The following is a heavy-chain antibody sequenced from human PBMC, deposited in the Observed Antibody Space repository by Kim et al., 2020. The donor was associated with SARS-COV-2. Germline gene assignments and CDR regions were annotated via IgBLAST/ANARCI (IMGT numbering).Heavy chain of an antibody. CDR1: GFTFDDYA. Sequence: GGSLRLSCAASGFTFDDYAMHWVRQAPGKGLEWVSGISWNSGSIGYADSVKGRFTISRDNAKNSLYLQMNSLRAEDTALYYCAKDIGSGSYQLGYWAQGTLVTVSS. J-gene: IGHJ4*02. V-gene: IGHV3-9*01. CDR3: AKDIGSGSYQLGY. D-gene: IGHD3-10*01. CDR2: ISWNSGSI.